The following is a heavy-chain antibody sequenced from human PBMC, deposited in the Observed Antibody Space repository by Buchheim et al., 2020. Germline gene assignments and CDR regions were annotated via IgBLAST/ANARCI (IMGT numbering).Heavy chain of an antibody. CDR1: GGSISSGCYS. J-gene: IGHJ5*02. D-gene: IGHD4-23*01. V-gene: IGHV4-30-2*01. CDR2: IYHSGST. Sequence: QLQLQESGSGLVKPSQTLSLTCAVSGGSISSGCYSWSWIRQPPGKGLEWIGYIYHSGSTYYNPSLKSRVTIPVAQSKNQFSLKLSSVTAADTAVYYCARDRNDYGGNSAWFDPWGQGTL. CDR3: ARDRNDYGGNSAWFDP.